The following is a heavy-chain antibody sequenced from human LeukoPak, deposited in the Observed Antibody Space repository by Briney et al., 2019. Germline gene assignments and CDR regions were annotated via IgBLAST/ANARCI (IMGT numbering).Heavy chain of an antibody. J-gene: IGHJ4*02. Sequence: SETLSLTCTVSGGSISSYYWSWIRQPPGKGLEWIGYTYYSGSTNYNPSLKSRVTISVDTSKNQFSLKLSSVTAADTAVYYCARSPAAAAYFDYWGQGTLVTVSS. D-gene: IGHD6-13*01. V-gene: IGHV4-59*08. CDR1: GGSISSYY. CDR2: TYYSGST. CDR3: ARSPAAAAYFDY.